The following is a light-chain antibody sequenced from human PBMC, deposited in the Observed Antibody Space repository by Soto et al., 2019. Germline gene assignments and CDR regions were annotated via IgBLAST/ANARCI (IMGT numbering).Light chain of an antibody. CDR3: CSYAGSNNFPYV. Sequence: QSVLTQPPSASGSPGQSVTISCTGTSSDVGGYNYVSWYQQHPGKAPKLMIYEVSMRPSGVPDRFSGSKSGNTASLTVSGLQAEDEADYYCCSYAGSNNFPYVFGTGTKVTVL. V-gene: IGLV2-8*01. CDR2: EVS. J-gene: IGLJ1*01. CDR1: SSDVGGYNY.